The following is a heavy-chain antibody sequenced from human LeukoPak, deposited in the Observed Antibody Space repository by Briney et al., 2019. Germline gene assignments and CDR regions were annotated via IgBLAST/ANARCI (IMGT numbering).Heavy chain of an antibody. D-gene: IGHD4-11*01. Sequence: SETLSLTCTVSGGSISSYYWSWIRQPPGKGLEWIGYIYYSGSTNYNPSLKSRVTISVGTSKNQFSLKLSSVTAADTAVYYCARGNDYRNMDVWGQGTTVTVSS. CDR1: GGSISSYY. CDR3: ARGNDYRNMDV. J-gene: IGHJ6*02. V-gene: IGHV4-59*01. CDR2: IYYSGST.